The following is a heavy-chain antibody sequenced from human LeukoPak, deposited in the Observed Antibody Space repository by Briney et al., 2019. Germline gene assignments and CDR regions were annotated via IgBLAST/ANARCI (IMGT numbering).Heavy chain of an antibody. D-gene: IGHD3-9*01. V-gene: IGHV3-48*03. CDR2: ISSSGSTI. Sequence: GGSLRLSCAGSGFTFNSYEMNWVRQAPGKRLEWLSYISSSGSTIYYADSVKGRFTISRDNAKKSLFLQMNSLRAEDTAVYYCATWHRGVFWAVSWFYPGGKGTLDTVST. CDR3: ATWHRGVFWAVSWFYP. J-gene: IGHJ5*02. CDR1: GFTFNSYE.